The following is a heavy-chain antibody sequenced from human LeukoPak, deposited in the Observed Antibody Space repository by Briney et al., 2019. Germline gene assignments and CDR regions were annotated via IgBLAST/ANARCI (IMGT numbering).Heavy chain of an antibody. V-gene: IGHV3-23*01. CDR3: AKGGSSGWSNQYYFDY. CDR1: GFTFSSYA. D-gene: IGHD6-19*01. Sequence: GGSLRLSCAASGFTFSSYAKSWVRQAPGKGLEWVSAISGSGGSTYYADSVKGRFTISRDNSKNTLYLQMNSLRAEDTAVYYCAKGGSSGWSNQYYFDYWGQGTLVTVSS. J-gene: IGHJ4*02. CDR2: ISGSGGST.